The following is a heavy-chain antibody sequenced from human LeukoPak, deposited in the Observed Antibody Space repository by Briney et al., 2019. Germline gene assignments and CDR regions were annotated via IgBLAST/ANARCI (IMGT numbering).Heavy chain of an antibody. Sequence: SETLSLTCTVSGGSISSSSYYWGWIRQPPGKGLEWIGSIYYSGSTYYNPSLKSRVTISVDTSKNQFSLKLSSVTAADTAVYYCAGNSGSYYALPVVYWGQGTLVTVSS. D-gene: IGHD1-26*01. CDR3: AGNSGSYYALPVVY. J-gene: IGHJ4*02. CDR1: GGSISSSSYY. CDR2: IYYSGST. V-gene: IGHV4-39*01.